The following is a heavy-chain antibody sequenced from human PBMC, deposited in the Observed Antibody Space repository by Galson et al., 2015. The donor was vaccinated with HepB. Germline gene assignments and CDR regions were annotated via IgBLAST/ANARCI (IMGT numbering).Heavy chain of an antibody. J-gene: IGHJ4*02. D-gene: IGHD6-13*01. Sequence: SLRLSCAASGFTFSNAWMSWVRQAPGKGLEWVAVISYDGSNKYYADSVKGRFTISRDNSKNTLYLQMNSLRAEDTAVYYCARDSYSSSWYSLDYWGQGTLVTVSS. CDR1: GFTFSNAW. V-gene: IGHV3-30-3*01. CDR3: ARDSYSSSWYSLDY. CDR2: ISYDGSNK.